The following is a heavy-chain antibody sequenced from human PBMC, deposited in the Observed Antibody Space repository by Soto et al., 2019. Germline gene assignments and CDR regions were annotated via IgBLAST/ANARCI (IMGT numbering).Heavy chain of an antibody. CDR3: GSRVDNSWLDF. CDR1: GDSVSSNSAT. J-gene: IGHJ5*01. Sequence: SQTLSLTCAMSGDSVSSNSATWDWIRQSPSRGLEWLGRTYYRSKWSNDYAVSVKGRITINPDTSNNQFSLHLNSVTPDDTAVYFCGSRVDNSWLDFCAQRTLVTGSA. V-gene: IGHV6-1*01. CDR2: TYYRSKWSN. D-gene: IGHD2-15*01.